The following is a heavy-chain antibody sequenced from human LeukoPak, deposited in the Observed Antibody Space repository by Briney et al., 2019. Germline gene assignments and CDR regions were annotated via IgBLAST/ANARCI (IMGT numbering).Heavy chain of an antibody. J-gene: IGHJ5*02. CDR1: GGSFSGYY. Sequence: SETLSLTCAVYGGSFSGYYWSWIRQPPGKGLEWIGYIYYSGSTNYNPSLKSRVTISVDTSKNQFSLKLSSVTAADTAVYYCARLDYGDYAWFDPWGQGTLVTVSS. D-gene: IGHD4-17*01. V-gene: IGHV4-59*01. CDR3: ARLDYGDYAWFDP. CDR2: IYYSGST.